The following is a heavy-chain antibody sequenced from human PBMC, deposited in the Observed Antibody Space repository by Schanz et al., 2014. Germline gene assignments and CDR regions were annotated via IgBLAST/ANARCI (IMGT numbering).Heavy chain of an antibody. CDR1: GDTFSKYN. Sequence: QVQLVQSGPEVEKPGASVKVSCQAFGDTFSKYNIMWVRQVPGQGLEWLGRIMPLRGIGNNAWKFQDRLTITADKSMNITYMELSSLGTEDTAVYYCTRLRRADPNGFDVWGQGTTVTVSS. CDR2: IMPLRGIG. V-gene: IGHV1-69*02. J-gene: IGHJ6*02. CDR3: TRLRRADPNGFDV. D-gene: IGHD6-19*01.